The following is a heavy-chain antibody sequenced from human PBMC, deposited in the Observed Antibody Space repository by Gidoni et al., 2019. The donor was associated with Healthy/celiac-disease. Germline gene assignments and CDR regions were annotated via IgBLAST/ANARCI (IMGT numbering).Heavy chain of an antibody. Sequence: QVQLVESGGGLVKPGGSLRPSCAAYGFTFSDYYMSWSRQAPGKGLEWVSYISSSSSYTNYADSVKGRFTISRDNAKNSLYLQMNSLRAEDTAVYYCARERGNWNDGRGDAFDIWGQGTMVTVSS. V-gene: IGHV3-11*05. CDR3: ARERGNWNDGRGDAFDI. J-gene: IGHJ3*02. CDR2: ISSSSSYT. CDR1: GFTFSDYY. D-gene: IGHD1-20*01.